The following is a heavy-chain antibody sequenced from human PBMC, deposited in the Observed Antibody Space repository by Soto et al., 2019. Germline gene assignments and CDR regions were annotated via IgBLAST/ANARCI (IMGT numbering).Heavy chain of an antibody. D-gene: IGHD4-17*01. CDR1: GGTFSSYA. Sequence: ASVKVSCKASGGTFSSYAISWVRQAPGQGLEWMGGIIPIFGTANYAQKFQGRVTITADESTSTAYMELSSLRSEDTAVYYCARRPIDYGDYGDYYYYGMDVWGQGTTVTVSS. V-gene: IGHV1-69*13. J-gene: IGHJ6*02. CDR2: IIPIFGTA. CDR3: ARRPIDYGDYGDYYYYGMDV.